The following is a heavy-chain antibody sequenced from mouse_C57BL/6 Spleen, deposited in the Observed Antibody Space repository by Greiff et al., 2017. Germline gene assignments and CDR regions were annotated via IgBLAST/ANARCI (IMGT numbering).Heavy chain of an antibody. CDR2: ISSGSSTI. V-gene: IGHV5-17*01. CDR3: ARTGNWYFDV. J-gene: IGHJ1*03. Sequence: DVKFEESGGGLVKPGGSLKLSCAASGFTFSDYGMHWVRQAPEKGLEWVAYISSGSSTIYYADTVKGRFTISRDNAKNTLFLQMTSLRSEDTAMYYCARTGNWYFDVWGTGTTVTVSS. CDR1: GFTFSDYG.